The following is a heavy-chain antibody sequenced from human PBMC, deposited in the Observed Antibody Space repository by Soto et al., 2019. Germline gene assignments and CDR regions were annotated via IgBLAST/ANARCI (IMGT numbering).Heavy chain of an antibody. CDR1: GDSISNGGYS. D-gene: IGHD3-22*01. V-gene: IGHV4-30-2*01. CDR2: IYHSGGT. Sequence: HLQLQESGSGLVKPSQTLSLTCAVSGDSISNGGYSWNWIRQPPGKGLEWIGYIYHSGGTDFNPSLKSRVTITVDSSNNQFSLKLRSVTAADTAVYYCARDSRSGYYLEYWGQGTLITVSS. J-gene: IGHJ4*02. CDR3: ARDSRSGYYLEY.